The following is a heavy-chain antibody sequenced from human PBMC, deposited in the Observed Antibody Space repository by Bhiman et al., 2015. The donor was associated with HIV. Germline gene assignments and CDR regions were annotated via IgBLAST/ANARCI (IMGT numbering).Heavy chain of an antibody. CDR1: GFTFSSYI. J-gene: IGHJ4*02. D-gene: IGHD1-7*01. CDR3: AREPGGTTQGRFDY. CDR2: ISSSSSYI. V-gene: IGHV3-21*03. Sequence: EVQLVESGGGLVKPGGSLRLSCAASGFTFSSYIMNWVRQAPGKGLEWVSSISSSSSYIYYADSVKGRFTISRDNAKNSLYLQMNSLRAEDTAVYCAREPGGTTQGRFDYWGQGTLVTVSS.